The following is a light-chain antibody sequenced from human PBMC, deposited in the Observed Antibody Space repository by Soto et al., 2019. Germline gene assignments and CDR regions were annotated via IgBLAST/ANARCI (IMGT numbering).Light chain of an antibody. CDR2: GAS. CDR3: QQYNNWPLT. V-gene: IGKV3D-15*01. Sequence: ERVMTQSPAALSVSPGERVTLSCRASESVGSNLAWYQQRFGQAPRLLIYGASTRATGIPARFSGSGSGTEFTFTISSLQSEDFAVYYCQQYNNWPLTFGGGTKVDIK. CDR1: ESVGSN. J-gene: IGKJ4*01.